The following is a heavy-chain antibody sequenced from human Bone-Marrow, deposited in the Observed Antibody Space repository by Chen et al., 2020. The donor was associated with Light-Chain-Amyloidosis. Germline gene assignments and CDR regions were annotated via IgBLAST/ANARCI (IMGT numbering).Heavy chain of an antibody. CDR2: SWKDGNN. Sequence: QVQLVESGGGLVHRWESLRLSCLASGFTFCKYAMHWVRQAPGKGLEWLPVSWKDGNNDHVESVKGQFAFSRDNSKNTLNLQMNSLRAEDTAVYYCARDSIEGPTDFDHWGQGTLVTVSS. CDR3: ARDSIEGPTDFDH. J-gene: IGHJ4*02. D-gene: IGHD6-6*01. V-gene: IGHV3-33*01. CDR1: GFTFCKYA.